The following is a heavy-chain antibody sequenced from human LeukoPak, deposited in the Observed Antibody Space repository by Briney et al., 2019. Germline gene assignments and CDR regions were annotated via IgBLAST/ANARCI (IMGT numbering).Heavy chain of an antibody. CDR1: GFTFSSYE. D-gene: IGHD3-9*01. CDR2: ISSSGSTI. J-gene: IGHJ4*02. CDR3: ARADPYYDILTGYYPPKGLVDY. Sequence: GGSLRLSCAASGFTFSSYEMNWVRQAPGKGLEWVSYISSSGSTIYYADSVKGLFTISRDNAKNSLYLQMNSLRAEDTAVYYCARADPYYDILTGYYPPKGLVDYWGQGTLVTVSS. V-gene: IGHV3-48*03.